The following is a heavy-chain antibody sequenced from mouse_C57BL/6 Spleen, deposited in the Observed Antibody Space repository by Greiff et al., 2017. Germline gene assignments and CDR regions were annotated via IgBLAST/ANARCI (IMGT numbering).Heavy chain of an antibody. Sequence: QVQLQQPGAELVMPGASVKLSCKASGYTFTSYWMHWVKQRPGQGLEWIGEIDPSDSYTNYNQKFKGKSTLTVDKSSSTAYMQLSSLTSEDSAVYYCARRAEEKKKKGIYYDYDGYYFDYWGQGTTLTVSS. J-gene: IGHJ2*01. CDR1: GYTFTSYW. V-gene: IGHV1-69*01. CDR3: ARRAEEKKKKGIYYDYDGYYFDY. CDR2: IDPSDSYT. D-gene: IGHD2-4*01.